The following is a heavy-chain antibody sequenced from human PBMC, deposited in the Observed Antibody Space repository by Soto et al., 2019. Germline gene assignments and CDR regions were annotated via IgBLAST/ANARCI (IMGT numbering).Heavy chain of an antibody. CDR2: IWYDGSNK. CDR1: GFTFSSYG. V-gene: IGHV3-33*01. CDR3: GAARGGYNYGMDV. J-gene: IGHJ6*02. D-gene: IGHD6-6*01. Sequence: GGSLRLSCAASGFTFSSYGMHWVRQAPGKGLEWVAVIWYDGSNKYYADSVKGRFTISRDNSKNTLYLQMNSLRAEDTAVYYCGAARGGYNYGMDVWGQGTTVTVSS.